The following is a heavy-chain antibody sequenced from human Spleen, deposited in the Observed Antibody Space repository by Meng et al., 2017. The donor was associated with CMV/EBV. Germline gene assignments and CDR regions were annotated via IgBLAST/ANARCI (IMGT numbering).Heavy chain of an antibody. J-gene: IGHJ4*02. CDR1: GGSISSSTYY. CDR2: IYYTGAT. Sequence: SETLSLTCFVSGGSISSSTYYWGWIRQPPGKGLEWIGSIYYTGATYYNPSLESRVTISADTTKNQFSLRLSSVTAADTAMYYCARESVGVGSSWYVDYWGQGTLVTVSS. D-gene: IGHD6-6*01. V-gene: IGHV4-39*07. CDR3: ARESVGVGSSWYVDY.